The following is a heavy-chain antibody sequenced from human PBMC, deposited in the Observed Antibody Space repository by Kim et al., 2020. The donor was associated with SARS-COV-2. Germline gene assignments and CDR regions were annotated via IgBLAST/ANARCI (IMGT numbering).Heavy chain of an antibody. V-gene: IGHV7-4-1*02. CDR2: INTNTGNP. CDR1: GYTFTSYA. Sequence: ASVKVSCKASGYTFTSYAMNWVRQAPGQGLEWMGWINTNTGNPTYAQGFTGRFVFSLDTSVSTAYLQISSLKAEDTAVYYCARGDSSSWYLRAEYFQHWGQGTLVTVSS. D-gene: IGHD6-13*01. CDR3: ARGDSSSWYLRAEYFQH. J-gene: IGHJ1*01.